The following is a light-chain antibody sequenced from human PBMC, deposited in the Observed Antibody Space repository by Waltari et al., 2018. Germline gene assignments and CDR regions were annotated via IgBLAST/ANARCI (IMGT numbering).Light chain of an antibody. J-gene: IGKJ4*01. CDR1: QIIGSS. CDR3: QQCNSYLLT. Sequence: DILLTQSPSSLSASVAYRVSITCRASQIIGSSLAWYQQKPGKSPKVVIYEASSLESGVPSRFSGSGSGTEFTLTISSLQPDDFATYYCQQCNSYLLTFGGGTKVEIK. V-gene: IGKV1-5*03. CDR2: EAS.